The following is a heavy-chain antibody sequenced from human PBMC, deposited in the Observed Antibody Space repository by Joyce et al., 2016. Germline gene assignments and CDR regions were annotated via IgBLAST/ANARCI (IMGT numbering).Heavy chain of an antibody. CDR2: MSSPGTYR. CDR3: ARDRSAQGPRGYCTNMNCFTNWFDP. CDR1: GFTISSYT. Sequence: EVQLVASGGGLVKPGESLRLSCVASGFTISSYTMHWVRQAPGKGLEWVSSMSSPGTYRSYAESVKGRFTMSRDNAENSLYLQMNSLRAEDTAVYSCARDRSAQGPRGYCTNMNCFTNWFDPWGQGTLVTVSS. V-gene: IGHV3-21*01. D-gene: IGHD2-8*01. J-gene: IGHJ5*02.